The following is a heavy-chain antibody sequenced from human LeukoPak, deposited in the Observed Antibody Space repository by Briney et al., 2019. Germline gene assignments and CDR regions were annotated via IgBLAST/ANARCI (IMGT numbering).Heavy chain of an antibody. CDR1: GGSISSYY. CDR2: IYTSGST. CDR3: ARTYYYDSSVWFDP. V-gene: IGHV4-4*07. Sequence: PSETLSLTCTVSGGSISSYYWSWIRQPAGKGLEWIGRIYTSGSTNYNPSLKSRVTISVDTSKNQFSLKLSSVTAADTAVYYCARTYYYDSSVWFDPWGQGTLVTVSS. D-gene: IGHD3-22*01. J-gene: IGHJ5*02.